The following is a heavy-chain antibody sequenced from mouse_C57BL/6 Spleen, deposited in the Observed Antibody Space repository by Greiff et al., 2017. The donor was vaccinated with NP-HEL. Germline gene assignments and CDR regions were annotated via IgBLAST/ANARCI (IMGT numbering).Heavy chain of an antibody. J-gene: IGHJ4*01. D-gene: IGHD2-2*01. Sequence: EVQRVESGGGLVQPGGSLSLSCAASGFTFTDYYMSWVRQPPGKALEWLGFIRNKANGYTTEYSASVKGRFTISRDNSQSILYLQMNALRAEDSATYYCARYMVTPWAMDYWGQGTSVTVSS. CDR1: GFTFTDYY. CDR3: ARYMVTPWAMDY. CDR2: IRNKANGYTT. V-gene: IGHV7-3*01.